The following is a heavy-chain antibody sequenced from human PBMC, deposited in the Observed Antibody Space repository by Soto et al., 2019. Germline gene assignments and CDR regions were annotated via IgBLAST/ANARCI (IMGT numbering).Heavy chain of an antibody. CDR3: ARDMGFGLSDY. CDR1: GYIFTNYV. V-gene: IGHV1-3*01. CDR2: INAGNGNT. Sequence: ASVKVSCKASGYIFTNYVMHWVRQAPGQRLEWMGWINAGNGNTKYSQRFQDRVTITRDTSARTAYMELSSLRSEDTAVYYCARDMGFGLSDYWGQGTLVTVSS. D-gene: IGHD3-10*01. J-gene: IGHJ4*02.